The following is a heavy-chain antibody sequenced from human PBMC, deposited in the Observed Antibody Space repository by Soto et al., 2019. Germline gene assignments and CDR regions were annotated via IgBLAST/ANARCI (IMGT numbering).Heavy chain of an antibody. V-gene: IGHV3-53*01. Sequence: LRLSCAASGFTVSSNYMSWVRQAPGKGLEWVSVIYSGGSTYYADSVKGRFTISRDNSKNTLYLQMNSLRAEDTAVYYCARDAGSTSYTTNYYYGMDVWGQGTTVTVSS. CDR2: IYSGGST. J-gene: IGHJ6*02. D-gene: IGHD2-2*01. CDR3: ARDAGSTSYTTNYYYGMDV. CDR1: GFTVSSNY.